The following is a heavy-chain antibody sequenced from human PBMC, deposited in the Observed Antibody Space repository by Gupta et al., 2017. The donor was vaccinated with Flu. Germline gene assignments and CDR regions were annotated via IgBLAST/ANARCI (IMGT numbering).Heavy chain of an antibody. V-gene: IGHV3-33*01. CDR2: VWRDGSRK. D-gene: IGHD3-9*01. CDR3: ARDNYDILIRDYGMDV. Sequence: QVQLVESGGGVVQPGRSLRLSCAASGFTFSHYGMHWVRQAPGKGLEWVAVVWRDGSRKEYADSVKGRFTISRDNFKNTLFLQMNSLRAEDTAVYFCARDNYDILIRDYGMDVWGQGTIVTVSS. J-gene: IGHJ6*02. CDR1: GFTFSHYG.